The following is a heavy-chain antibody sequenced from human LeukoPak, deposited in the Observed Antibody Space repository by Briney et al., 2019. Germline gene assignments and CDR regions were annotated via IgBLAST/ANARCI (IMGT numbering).Heavy chain of an antibody. V-gene: IGHV4-61*02. Sequence: PSQTLSLTCTVSGGSISSGSYYWSWIRQPAGKGLEWIGRIYTSGSTNYNPSLKSRVTLSVDTSKNQFSLKLSSVTAADTAVYYCASEGYCSSTSCFDYWGQGTLVTVSS. CDR1: GGSISSGSYY. J-gene: IGHJ4*02. CDR3: ASEGYCSSTSCFDY. D-gene: IGHD2-2*01. CDR2: IYTSGST.